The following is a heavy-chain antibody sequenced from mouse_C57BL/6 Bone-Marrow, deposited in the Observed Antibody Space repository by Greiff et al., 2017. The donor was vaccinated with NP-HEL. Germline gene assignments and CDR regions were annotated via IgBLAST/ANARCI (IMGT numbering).Heavy chain of an antibody. CDR2: ISDGGSYT. Sequence: EVKLVESGGGLVKPGGSLKLSCAASGFTFSSYAMSWVRQTPEKRLEWVATISDGGSYTYYPDNVKGRFTISRDNAKNNLYLQMSHLKSEDTAMYYCARDATAQATGYYAMDYWGQGTSVTVSS. V-gene: IGHV5-4*01. D-gene: IGHD3-2*02. CDR1: GFTFSSYA. J-gene: IGHJ4*01. CDR3: ARDATAQATGYYAMDY.